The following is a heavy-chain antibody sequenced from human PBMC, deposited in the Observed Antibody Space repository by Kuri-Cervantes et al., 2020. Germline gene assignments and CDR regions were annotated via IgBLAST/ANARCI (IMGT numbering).Heavy chain of an antibody. Sequence: SGSPLVNPTQTLMLTRTFSGFSLSPSGVGVARTRQPPGKALQWLAVTYWDDDKRYSPSLKSRLTITKDTSKNQVALTLTNMDPVDTATYYCARTGRPAGGSFDDWGQGTLVTVSS. J-gene: IGHJ4*02. CDR1: GFSLSPSGVG. CDR2: TYWDDDK. D-gene: IGHD6-13*01. CDR3: ARTGRPAGGSFDD. V-gene: IGHV2-5*02.